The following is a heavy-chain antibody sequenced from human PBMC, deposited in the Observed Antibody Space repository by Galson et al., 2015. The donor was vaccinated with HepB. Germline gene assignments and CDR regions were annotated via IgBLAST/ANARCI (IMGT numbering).Heavy chain of an antibody. CDR1: GFTFSDYS. CDR3: ARDRVPGYYKRYDHYGMDV. Sequence: SLRLSCAASGFTFSDYSMNWVRQAPGKGPEWVSYISSGSSTVHYVDSVKGRFTISRDNAKNSLYLQMNSLRDEDTAVYYCARDRVPGYYKRYDHYGMDVWGQGTTVTVSS. V-gene: IGHV3-48*02. J-gene: IGHJ6*02. CDR2: ISSGSSTV. D-gene: IGHD3-9*01.